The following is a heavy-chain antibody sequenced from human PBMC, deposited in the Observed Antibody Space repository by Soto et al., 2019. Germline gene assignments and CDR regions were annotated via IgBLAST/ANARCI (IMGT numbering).Heavy chain of an antibody. V-gene: IGHV2-5*01. CDR3: VHRRDVATRCWFDP. CDR1: GFSLSSGGGA. Sequence: QITLKESGPTLVKSTQTLTLTCTFSGFSLSSGGGAVGWIRQPPGKALEWLAIIYASGGTHYSPSLNTSHTITKDPSKNHDVLTMTNTDPVDTATYSCVHRRDVATRCWFDPWGQGILVTVSS. J-gene: IGHJ5*02. D-gene: IGHD6-6*01. CDR2: IYASGGT.